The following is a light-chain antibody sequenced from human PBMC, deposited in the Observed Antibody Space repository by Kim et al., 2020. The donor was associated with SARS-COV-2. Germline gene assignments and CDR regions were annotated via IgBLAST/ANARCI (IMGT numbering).Light chain of an antibody. CDR3: SSYTTTTTSV. V-gene: IGLV2-14*04. Sequence: GQPITTSSPGTSGDVVVYNNVSWYQQRQGKASKVMIYDVSTRPAGVSNRFSGSKSGNTASLTISGLQAEDEADYYCSSYTTTTTSVFGGGTQLTVL. J-gene: IGLJ3*02. CDR1: SGDVVVYNN. CDR2: DVS.